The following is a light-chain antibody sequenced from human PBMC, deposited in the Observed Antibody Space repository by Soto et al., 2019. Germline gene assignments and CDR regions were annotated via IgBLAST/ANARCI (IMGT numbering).Light chain of an antibody. CDR1: QSVSSSY. CDR3: QQYGSSPYT. CDR2: GAS. Sequence: EIVLTQSPGTLSLSPGERATLSCRASQSVSSSYLAWYQQKPGQAPRLLIYGASSRATCIPDRFSGSGSGTDFTLTISRLEPEDFAVYYCQQYGSSPYTCGQGTKVDI. V-gene: IGKV3-20*01. J-gene: IGKJ2*01.